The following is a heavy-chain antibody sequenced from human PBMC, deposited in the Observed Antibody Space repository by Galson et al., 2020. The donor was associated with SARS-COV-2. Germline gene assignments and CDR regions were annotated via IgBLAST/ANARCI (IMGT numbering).Heavy chain of an antibody. D-gene: IGHD6-19*01. J-gene: IGHJ4*02. CDR3: SREGWQGGY. CDR1: GFTFKDFW. Sequence: GGSLRLSCAVSGFTFKDFWMSWFRQAPGKGLEWVANIRGDGSETNYVDSVQGRFLISRDNAIDSLFLQMNNLTADDTAVYFCSREGWQGGYWGQGTRVTVSS. CDR2: IRGDGSET. V-gene: IGHV3-7*01.